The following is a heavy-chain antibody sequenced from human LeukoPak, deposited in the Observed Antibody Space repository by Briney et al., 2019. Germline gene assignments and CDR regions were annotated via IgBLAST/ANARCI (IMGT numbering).Heavy chain of an antibody. CDR1: GYTFTSYA. D-gene: IGHD2-15*01. Sequence: APVKVSCKASGYTFTSYAMNWVRQAPGQGLEWMGWINTNTGNPTYAQGFTGRFVFSLDTSVSTAYLQISSLKAEDTAVYYCASTVVAATFDYWGQGTLVTVSS. CDR2: INTNTGNP. V-gene: IGHV7-4-1*02. CDR3: ASTVVAATFDY. J-gene: IGHJ4*02.